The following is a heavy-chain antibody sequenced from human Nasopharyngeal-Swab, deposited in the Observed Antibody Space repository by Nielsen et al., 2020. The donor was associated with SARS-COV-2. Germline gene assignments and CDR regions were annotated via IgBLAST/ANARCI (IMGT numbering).Heavy chain of an antibody. D-gene: IGHD4-17*01. J-gene: IGHJ4*02. CDR2: INHSGST. Sequence: RQAPGKGLEWIGEINHSGSTNYNTSLKSRVTISVDTSKNQFSLKLSSVTAADTAVYYCARGRDYGDYVDYFDYWGQGTLVTVSS. V-gene: IGHV4-34*01. CDR3: ARGRDYGDYVDYFDY.